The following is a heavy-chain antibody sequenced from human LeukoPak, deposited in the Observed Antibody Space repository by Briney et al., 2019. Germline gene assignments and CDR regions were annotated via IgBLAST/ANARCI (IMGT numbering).Heavy chain of an antibody. J-gene: IGHJ4*02. Sequence: PSEXLSLTCTVSGGSISSSSHYWGWIRQPPGTGLEWIGSIYYSGSTYYNPSLKSRVTISVDTSKNQFSLKLSSVTAADTAVYYCARLYSYGSYYFDYWGQGTLVTVSS. CDR1: GGSISSSSHY. D-gene: IGHD5-18*01. CDR2: IYYSGST. CDR3: ARLYSYGSYYFDY. V-gene: IGHV4-39*01.